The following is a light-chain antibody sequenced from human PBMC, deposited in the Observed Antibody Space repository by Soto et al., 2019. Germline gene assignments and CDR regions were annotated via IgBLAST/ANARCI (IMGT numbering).Light chain of an antibody. J-gene: IGKJ1*01. CDR2: VAS. CDR1: QNINTN. Sequence: DIQSTQSPSSLSAFVGDSVTVTCRASQNINTNLNWYQQKPRKAPKLLIYVASSLQSGVPSRFSGSGSGTDFALTISSMQTEDLATYYCQQSYTTPRTFGQGTKVEIK. V-gene: IGKV1-39*01. CDR3: QQSYTTPRT.